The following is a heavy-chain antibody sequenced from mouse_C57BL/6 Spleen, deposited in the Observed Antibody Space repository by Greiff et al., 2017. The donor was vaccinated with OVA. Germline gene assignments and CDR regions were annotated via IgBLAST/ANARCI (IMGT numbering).Heavy chain of an antibody. V-gene: IGHV14-1*01. CDR1: GFNIKDYY. J-gene: IGHJ4*01. CDR2: IDPEDGDT. D-gene: IGHD4-1*01. CDR3: TTRLGRYAMDY. Sequence: VQLQQSGAELVRPGASVKLSCTASGFNIKDYYMHWVKQRPEQGLEWIGRIDPEDGDTEYAPKFQGKATMTADTSSNTAYLQLSRLTSEDTAVYYGTTRLGRYAMDYWGQGTSVTVSA.